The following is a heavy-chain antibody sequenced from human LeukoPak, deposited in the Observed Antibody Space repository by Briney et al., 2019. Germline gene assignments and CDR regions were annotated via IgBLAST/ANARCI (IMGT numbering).Heavy chain of an antibody. Sequence: GGSLRLSCAASGFTFSNAWMSWVRQAPGKGLEWVGRIKSKTDGGTTDYAAPVKGRFTISRDDSKNTLYLQMNSLKTEDTAVYYCTTDTSIAAAGMVFDYWGQGTLVTVSS. J-gene: IGHJ4*02. D-gene: IGHD6-13*01. V-gene: IGHV3-15*01. CDR3: TTDTSIAAAGMVFDY. CDR1: GFTFSNAW. CDR2: IKSKTDGGTT.